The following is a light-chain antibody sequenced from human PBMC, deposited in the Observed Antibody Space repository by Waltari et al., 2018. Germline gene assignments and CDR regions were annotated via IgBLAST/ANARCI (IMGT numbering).Light chain of an antibody. CDR1: QGIRNY. V-gene: IGKV1-NL1*01. CDR2: DAS. J-gene: IGKJ3*01. Sequence: PLTQSPSSLSASVGDRVHITCRASQGIRNYLAWYQHKPGQAPILLIYDASRLESGVRSRVSGSGSETDYTLTINNLQPEDFATYYCQQYYDSPGVTFGPGTTVDIK. CDR3: QQYYDSPGVT.